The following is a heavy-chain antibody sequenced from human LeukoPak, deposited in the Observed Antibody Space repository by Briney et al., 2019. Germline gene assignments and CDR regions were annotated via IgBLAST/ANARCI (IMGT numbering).Heavy chain of an antibody. CDR1: GFTFSSYA. CDR3: AKGSDYYDSSGYYRESYYYYYYGMDV. Sequence: PGGSLRLSCAASGFTFSSYAMSWVRQAPGKGLEWVSAISGSGGSTYYADSVKGRFTISRDNSKNTLYLQMNSLRAEDTAVYYCAKGSDYYDSSGYYRESYYYYYYGMDVWGQGTTVTVSS. CDR2: ISGSGGST. J-gene: IGHJ6*02. V-gene: IGHV3-23*01. D-gene: IGHD3-22*01.